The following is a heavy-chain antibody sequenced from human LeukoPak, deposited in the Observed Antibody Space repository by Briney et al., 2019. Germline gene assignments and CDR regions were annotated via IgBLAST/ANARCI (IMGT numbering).Heavy chain of an antibody. CDR3: ATDPYSSGWSGGDYFDH. J-gene: IGHJ4*02. CDR2: IGAGGGGDSL. Sequence: PGGSLRLSCAAAGFVFKNFAMSWVRQAPGKGLDWVSSIGAGGGGDSLYYADSVKGRFTISRDNSKNTLYLQMNSLRGEDMAVYYCATDPYSSGWSGGDYFDHWGRGTLVTVSS. CDR1: GFVFKNFA. D-gene: IGHD3-22*01. V-gene: IGHV3-23*01.